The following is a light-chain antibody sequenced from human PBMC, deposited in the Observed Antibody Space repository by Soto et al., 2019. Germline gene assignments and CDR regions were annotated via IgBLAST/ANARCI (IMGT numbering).Light chain of an antibody. CDR1: TSNIANNY. V-gene: IGLV1-51*01. J-gene: IGLJ2*01. CDR2: DSN. CDR3: GTCDSSLTAGV. Sequence: QSVLTQPPSVSAAPGQKVTISCSGSTSNIANNYVSWYQHLPGTAPKLLIYDSNKRPSGIPDRFSGSKSGTSATLGITGLQTGDEADYYCGTCDSSLTAGVFGGGTKVTVL.